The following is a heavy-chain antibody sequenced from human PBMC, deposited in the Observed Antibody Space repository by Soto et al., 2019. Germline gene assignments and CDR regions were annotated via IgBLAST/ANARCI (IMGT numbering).Heavy chain of an antibody. V-gene: IGHV3-48*01. J-gene: IGHJ4*02. CDR2: ISSSSSTI. CDR3: ARDRVRRYSSSTDY. Sequence: GGSLRLSCAASGFTFSSYSMNWVRQAPGKGLEWVSYISSSSSTIYYADSVKGRFTISRDNAKNSLYLQMNSLRAEDTAVYYCARDRVRRYSSSTDYWGQGTLVTVSS. D-gene: IGHD6-6*01. CDR1: GFTFSSYS.